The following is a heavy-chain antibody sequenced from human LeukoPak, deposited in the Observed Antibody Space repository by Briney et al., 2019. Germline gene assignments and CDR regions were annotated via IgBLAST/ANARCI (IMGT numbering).Heavy chain of an antibody. V-gene: IGHV4-59*01. J-gene: IGHJ5*02. D-gene: IGHD6-13*01. CDR1: GGSISSYY. CDR2: ISYSGST. CDR3: ARGGIAAEDSNWFDP. Sequence: SETLSLTCTVSGGSISSYYWSWIRQPPGKGLEGIGYISYSGSTNYNPSLKSRVTISVDTSKNQFSLKLSSVTAADTAVYYRARGGIAAEDSNWFDPWGQGTLVTVSS.